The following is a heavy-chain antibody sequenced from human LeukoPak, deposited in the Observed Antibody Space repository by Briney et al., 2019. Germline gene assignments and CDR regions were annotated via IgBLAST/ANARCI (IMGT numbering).Heavy chain of an antibody. Sequence: PSETLTLTCAVYGGSFSGYYWSWIRQPPGKGLEWIGEIIHSGSTNYNPSLKSRVTISVDTSKNQFSLKLSSVTAADTAVYYCARGLLTNRRLRGSKYFDYWGQGTLVTVSS. CDR3: ARGLLTNRRLRGSKYFDY. CDR2: IIHSGST. V-gene: IGHV4-34*01. CDR1: GGSFSGYY. D-gene: IGHD3-10*01. J-gene: IGHJ4*02.